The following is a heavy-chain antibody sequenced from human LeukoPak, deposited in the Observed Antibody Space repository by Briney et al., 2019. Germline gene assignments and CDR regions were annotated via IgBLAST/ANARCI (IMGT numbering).Heavy chain of an antibody. V-gene: IGHV4-59*08. CDR1: GGSISSYC. J-gene: IGHJ4*02. CDR3: ARASSSSRFDY. Sequence: SETLSLTCTVSGGSISSYCWSWIRQPPGKGLEWIGSIYHSGSTYYNPSLKSRVTISVDTSKNQFSLKLSSVTAADTAVYYCARASSSSRFDYWGQGTLVTVSS. CDR2: IYHSGST. D-gene: IGHD6-6*01.